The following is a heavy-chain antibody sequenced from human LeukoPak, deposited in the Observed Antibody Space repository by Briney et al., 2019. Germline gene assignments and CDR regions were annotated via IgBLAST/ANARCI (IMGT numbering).Heavy chain of an antibody. V-gene: IGHV4-59*02. CDR2: VYYSGSA. D-gene: IGHD4-11*01. J-gene: IGHJ6*02. CDR3: ARDGSNWSNDYYHGVDV. Sequence: KTSETLSLTCTVSGDSVTTYYWGWIRQPPGKGLEWLGYVYYSGSATYNPSLKSRVTISVDTSKNQFSLRLSSVTAADTAVYYCARDGSNWSNDYYHGVDVWGQGTTVTVSS. CDR1: GDSVTTYY.